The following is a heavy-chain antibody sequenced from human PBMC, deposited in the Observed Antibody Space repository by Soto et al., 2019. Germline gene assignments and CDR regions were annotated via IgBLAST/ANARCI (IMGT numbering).Heavy chain of an antibody. CDR1: GGTFSSYA. CDR2: IIPIFGTA. V-gene: IGHV1-69*12. CDR3: ASTDYDSSGYYYYGMDV. J-gene: IGHJ6*02. D-gene: IGHD3-22*01. Sequence: QVQLVQSGAEVKKPGSPVKVSCKASGGTFSSYAISWVRQAPGQGLEWMGGIIPIFGTANYAQKFQGRVTITADESTSTAYMELSSLRSEDTAVYYCASTDYDSSGYYYYGMDVWGQGTTVTVSS.